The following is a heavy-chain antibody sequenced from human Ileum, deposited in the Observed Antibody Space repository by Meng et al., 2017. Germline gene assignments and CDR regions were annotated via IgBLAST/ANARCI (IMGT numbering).Heavy chain of an antibody. CDR1: GGSFIGYY. D-gene: IGHD3-22*01. CDR2: INHSGST. CDR3: SRTSYYDNSGYYPG. J-gene: IGHJ4*02. Sequence: QVRLRHWGAGLLKPSETLSLACAVYGGSFIGYYWSSIRQPPGKGLEWIGKINHSGSTNYNPSLTSRVTVAVDTSKNQFSLKLGSVTAADTAVYYCSRTSYYDNSGYYPGWGQGTLVTVSS. V-gene: IGHV4-34*01.